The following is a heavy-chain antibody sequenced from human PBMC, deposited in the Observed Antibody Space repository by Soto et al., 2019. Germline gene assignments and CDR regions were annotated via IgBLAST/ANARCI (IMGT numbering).Heavy chain of an antibody. D-gene: IGHD7-27*01. CDR2: VSGYSDKR. V-gene: IGHV1-18*01. J-gene: IGHJ4*01. Sequence: GASVKVSCKASGYTFNTFGITWVRQAPGQGLEWMGCVSGYSDKRDYSRKLQDRITLTADPSTTTSYMELRSLTSDDTAVYYCALGWGKYFGFNDFWG. CDR1: GYTFNTFG. CDR3: ALGWGKYFGFNDF.